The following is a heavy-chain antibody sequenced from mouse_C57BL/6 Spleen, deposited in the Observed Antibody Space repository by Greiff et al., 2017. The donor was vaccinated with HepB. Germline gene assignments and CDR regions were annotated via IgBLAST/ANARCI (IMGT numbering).Heavy chain of an antibody. D-gene: IGHD2-4*01. CDR3: ARGGYYDYNYFDY. J-gene: IGHJ2*01. V-gene: IGHV1-54*01. CDR1: GYAFTNYL. CDR2: INPGSGGT. Sequence: QVQLKQSGAELVRPGTSVKVSCKASGYAFTNYLIEWVKQRPGQGLEWIGVINPGSGGTNYNEKFKGKATLTADKSSSTAYMQLSSLTSEDSAVYFCARGGYYDYNYFDYWGQGTTLTVSS.